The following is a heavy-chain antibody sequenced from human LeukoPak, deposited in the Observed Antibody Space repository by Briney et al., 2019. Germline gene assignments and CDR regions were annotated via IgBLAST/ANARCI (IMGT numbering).Heavy chain of an antibody. D-gene: IGHD5-18*01. CDR3: ASNPRGYSYGSDY. J-gene: IGHJ4*02. CDR1: GGTFSSYA. CDR2: IIPILGTA. V-gene: IGHV1-69*11. Sequence: ASVKVSCKASGGTFSSYAISWVRQAPGQGLEWMGRIIPILGTANYAQKFQGRVTITADESTSTAYMELSSLRSEDTAVYYCASNPRGYSYGSDYWGQGTLVTVSS.